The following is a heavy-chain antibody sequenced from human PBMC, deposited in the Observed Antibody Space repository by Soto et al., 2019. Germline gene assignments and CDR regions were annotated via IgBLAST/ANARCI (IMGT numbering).Heavy chain of an antibody. V-gene: IGHV1-69*13. CDR2: IMPVFRTP. J-gene: IGHJ6*02. Sequence: ASVKVSCKASGGTFSNSAISWVRQAPGQGLEWMGGIMPVFRTPDYAQKFQGRVTITADESTTTAYMELSGLRSEDTAVYNCARSQIMMTFGGVTHYYGMDVWGQGTTVTVSS. CDR3: ARSQIMMTFGGVTHYYGMDV. D-gene: IGHD3-16*01. CDR1: GGTFSNSA.